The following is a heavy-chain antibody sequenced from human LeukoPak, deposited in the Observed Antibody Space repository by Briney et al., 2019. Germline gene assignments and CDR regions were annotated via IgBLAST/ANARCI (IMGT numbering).Heavy chain of an antibody. CDR1: GGSFSGYY. V-gene: IGHV4-34*01. CDR3: GRVYCSSTSCYSWFDP. CDR2: INHSGST. J-gene: IGHJ5*02. Sequence: SETLSLTCAVYGGSFSGYYWSWIRQPPGKGLEWIGEINHSGSTNYNPSLKTRVTITVDTSENQFSLKLSSVTAADTAVYYCGRVYCSSTSCYSWFDPWGQGTLVTVSS. D-gene: IGHD2-2*01.